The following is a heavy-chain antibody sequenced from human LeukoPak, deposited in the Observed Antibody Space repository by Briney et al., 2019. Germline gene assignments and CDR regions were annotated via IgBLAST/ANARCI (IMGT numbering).Heavy chain of an antibody. Sequence: ASVKVSCKASGYTFTGYYMHWVRQAPGQGLEWKGWINPNSGGTNYQGRVTMTRDTSVSTAYMELSRLRSDDTAVYYCARAGLWDYSDSSGYHNGAFDIWGQETMVTVSS. CDR1: GYTFTGYY. CDR3: ARAGLWDYSDSSGYHNGAFDI. V-gene: IGHV1-2*02. J-gene: IGHJ3*02. CDR2: INPNSGGT. D-gene: IGHD3-22*01.